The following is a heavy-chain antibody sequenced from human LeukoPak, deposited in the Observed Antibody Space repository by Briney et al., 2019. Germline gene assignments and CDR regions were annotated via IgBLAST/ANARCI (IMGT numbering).Heavy chain of an antibody. CDR3: ASSERRSFSYYYYGMDV. CDR1: GYTFSSYA. J-gene: IGHJ6*02. CDR2: IIPIFGTA. Sequence: PVKLSCKASGYTFSSYAISWVPQAPGQGLEWMGGIIPIFGTANYAQKFQGRVTITADESTSTAYMELSSLRSEDTPVYYCASSERRSFSYYYYGMDVWGQGTTVTVSS. D-gene: IGHD1-26*01. V-gene: IGHV1-69*13.